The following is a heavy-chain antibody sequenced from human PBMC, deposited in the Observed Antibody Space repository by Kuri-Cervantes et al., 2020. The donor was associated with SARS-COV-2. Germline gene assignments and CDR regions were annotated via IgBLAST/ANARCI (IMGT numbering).Heavy chain of an antibody. Sequence: SETLSLTCTVSSGSIRSDYWSWIRQPPGKGLEWIGYISYSGSTNCNPSLKSRVTISVDTSKNQFSLKLSSVTAADTGVYYCARGFDPWGQGTLVTVSS. CDR2: ISYSGST. CDR1: SGSIRSDY. V-gene: IGHV4-59*01. J-gene: IGHJ5*02. CDR3: ARGFDP.